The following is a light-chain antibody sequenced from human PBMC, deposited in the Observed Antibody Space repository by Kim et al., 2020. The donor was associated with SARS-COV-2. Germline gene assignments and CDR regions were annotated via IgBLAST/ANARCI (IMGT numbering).Light chain of an antibody. CDR2: DAS. CDR1: QSGSTD. CDR3: QQRSIRPT. V-gene: IGKV3-11*01. J-gene: IGKJ1*01. Sequence: SLATRESAPLPCRASQSGSTDLLWYQHKPGQSPRLLIYDASKAATGTPGRFSGSGSGTDFTLTISSLEPEDFAVYYCQQRSIRPTFGQGTKVDIK.